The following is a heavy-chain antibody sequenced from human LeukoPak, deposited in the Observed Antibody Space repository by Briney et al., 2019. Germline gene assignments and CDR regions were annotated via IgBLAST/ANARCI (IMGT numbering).Heavy chain of an antibody. CDR3: ARSDRGPEY. V-gene: IGHV3-7*01. CDR1: GFTFSSRW. J-gene: IGHJ4*02. Sequence: GGSLRLSCSASGFTFSSRWMNWVRQAPGRGLEWVVIINTDGSEKHYVDSVKGRFTISRDNAKNSLYLQMNSLRVEDTAVYYCARSDRGPEYWGQGTLVTVSS. CDR2: INTDGSEK. D-gene: IGHD6-25*01.